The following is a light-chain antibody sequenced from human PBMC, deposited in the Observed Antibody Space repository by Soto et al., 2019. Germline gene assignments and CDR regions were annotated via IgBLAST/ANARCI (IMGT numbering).Light chain of an antibody. CDR2: AAS. J-gene: IGKJ1*01. Sequence: AIQMTQSPSSLSASVGDRVTITCRASQDIRNDLCLYQQKPGKAPKLLIYAASSLQTGVPSRFSGSGSGTDFTLTISILQPEDFATYYCLQDYRYPPWTFGQGTKVDI. CDR1: QDIRND. V-gene: IGKV1-6*01. CDR3: LQDYRYPPWT.